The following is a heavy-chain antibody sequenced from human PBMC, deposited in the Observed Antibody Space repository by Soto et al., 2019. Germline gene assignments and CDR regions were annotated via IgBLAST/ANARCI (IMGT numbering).Heavy chain of an antibody. V-gene: IGHV4-30-2*01. J-gene: IGHJ4*02. CDR3: ARTRSEYYYDSSGYYPYYFDY. Sequence: SETLSLTCAVSGGSISSGGYSWSWIRQPPGKGLEWIGYIYHSGSTYYNPSLKSRVTISVDRSKNQFSLKLSSVTAADTAVYYCARTRSEYYYDSSGYYPYYFDYWGQGTLVTVSS. D-gene: IGHD3-22*01. CDR1: GGSISSGGYS. CDR2: IYHSGST.